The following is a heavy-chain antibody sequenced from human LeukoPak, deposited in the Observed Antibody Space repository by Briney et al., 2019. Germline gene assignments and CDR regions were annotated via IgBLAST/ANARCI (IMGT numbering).Heavy chain of an antibody. CDR1: GYTLNRHD. J-gene: IGHJ4*02. CDR3: ARVLSRRSSGVDS. CDR2: VNTENGET. Sequence: AAVKVSCKASGYTLNRHDIAWVPQAPGQGLEWIGWVNTENGETQYAHHVQGRVALTADTTTNSAYMELRSLRSADTATYYCARVLSRRSSGVDSWGQGTLVTVS. D-gene: IGHD3-10*01. V-gene: IGHV1-18*01.